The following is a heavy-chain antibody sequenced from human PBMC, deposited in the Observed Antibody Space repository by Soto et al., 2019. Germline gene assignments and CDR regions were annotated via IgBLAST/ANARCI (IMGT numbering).Heavy chain of an antibody. V-gene: IGHV3-7*04. CDR3: ARDQGSCYSCYYYGMDV. CDR1: GFTLSDYW. Sequence: EVQLVESGGGLVQPGGSLRLSCAASGFTLSDYWMSWVRQAPGKGLEWVANIKEDGSEKHYADSVKGRFTISRDNAKNSLYLQMNSLRAEDTALYYCARDQGSCYSCYYYGMDVWGQGTTVTVSS. CDR2: IKEDGSEK. J-gene: IGHJ6*02. D-gene: IGHD2-15*01.